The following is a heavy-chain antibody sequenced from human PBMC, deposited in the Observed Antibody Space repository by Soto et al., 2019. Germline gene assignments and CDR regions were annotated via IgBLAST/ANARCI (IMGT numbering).Heavy chain of an antibody. D-gene: IGHD2-15*01. CDR1: GGSFSGYY. CDR3: ARGRSGGSCYLP. J-gene: IGHJ5*02. CDR2: INHSGST. V-gene: IGHV4-34*01. Sequence: QVQLQQWGAGLLKPSETLSLTCAVYGGSFSGYYWSWIRQPPGKGLEWIGEINHSGSTNYNPSLKSRVTISVDTSKNQFALKLSSVTAADTAVYYCARGRSGGSCYLPWGQGTLVTVSS.